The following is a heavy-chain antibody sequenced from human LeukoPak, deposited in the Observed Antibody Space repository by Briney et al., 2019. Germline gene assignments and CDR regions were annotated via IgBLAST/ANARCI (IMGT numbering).Heavy chain of an antibody. J-gene: IGHJ4*02. Sequence: GGSLRLSCAASGFTFSSRWMHWVRQAPGKGLVWVAQINNDGSSTMYADSVKGRFTISRGNAKNTLYLQMNSLRAEDTAVYYCSDFDYWGQGTLVTVSS. CDR1: GFTFSSRW. CDR2: INNDGSST. CDR3: SDFDY. V-gene: IGHV3-74*03.